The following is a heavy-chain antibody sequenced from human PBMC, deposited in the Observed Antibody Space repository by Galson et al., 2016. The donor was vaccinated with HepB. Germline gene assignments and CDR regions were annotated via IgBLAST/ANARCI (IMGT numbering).Heavy chain of an antibody. CDR2: ISPADSET. CDR1: GYNFSSQW. Sequence: SGAEVKKPGESLKISCKGYGYNFSSQWIGWVRQMPGKGLEWMGIISPADSETRYSPSFKGHVSFSADRSINIAYLQWSSLRASDTAIYYCVTAATEASFEIWGQGTTVTVSS. CDR3: VTAATEASFEI. V-gene: IGHV5-51*01. D-gene: IGHD2-21*02. J-gene: IGHJ3*02.